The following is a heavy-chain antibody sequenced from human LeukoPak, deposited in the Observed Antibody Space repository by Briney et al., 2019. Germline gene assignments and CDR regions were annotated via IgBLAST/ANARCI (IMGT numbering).Heavy chain of an antibody. CDR1: GGSLSNYY. Sequence: SQTLSLTCTVSGGSLSNYYWNWIRQSPRKGLEWIGYILSSGSTHPTPSLTSRIRLSVDTSKNQFSLKLSSVTAADTAVYYCARRVISEFSIDKGNWLDPWGQGTLVTVSS. CDR2: ILSSGST. J-gene: IGHJ5*02. D-gene: IGHD3-3*02. V-gene: IGHV4-4*09. CDR3: ARRVISEFSIDKGNWLDP.